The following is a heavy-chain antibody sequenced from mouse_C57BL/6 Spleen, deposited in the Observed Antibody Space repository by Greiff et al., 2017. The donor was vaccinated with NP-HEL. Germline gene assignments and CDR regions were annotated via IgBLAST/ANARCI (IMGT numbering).Heavy chain of an antibody. CDR1: GFTFNDYY. CDR2: IDPGDGDT. J-gene: IGHJ2*01. V-gene: IGHV14-1*01. Sequence: EVQLQQSGAELVRPGASVKLSCTASGFTFNDYYMHWVKQRPEQGLEWIGRIDPGDGDTDYAPKFQGKATMTADTSSNTAYLQLSSLTSEDSAVYYCTTDSDDGRYGGYWGQGTTLTVSS. D-gene: IGHD2-14*01. CDR3: TTDSDDGRYGGY.